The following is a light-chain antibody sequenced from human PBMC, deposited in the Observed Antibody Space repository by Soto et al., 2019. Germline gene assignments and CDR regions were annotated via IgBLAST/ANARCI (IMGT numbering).Light chain of an antibody. CDR1: SSNLGSGFD. J-gene: IGLJ1*01. CDR2: EVN. CDR3: SSYAGSSNV. V-gene: IGLV1-40*01. Sequence: QSVLTQPPSVSGAPGQRVTISCTGSSSNLGSGFDVQWYQQLPGTAPKLMIYEVNKRPSGVPDRFSGSKSGNTASLTVSGLQAEDEADYYCSSYAGSSNVFGTGTKLTVL.